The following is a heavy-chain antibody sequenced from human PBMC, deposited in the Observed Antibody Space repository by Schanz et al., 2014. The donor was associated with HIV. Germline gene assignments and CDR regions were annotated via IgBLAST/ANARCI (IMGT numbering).Heavy chain of an antibody. D-gene: IGHD6-13*01. J-gene: IGHJ4*02. CDR1: GFTFSSFA. V-gene: IGHV3-30-3*01. Sequence: VQLVESGGGLVQPGRSLRLSCAASGFTFSSFAMHWVRQAPGKGLEWVTLISYEGSKRYYADSVKGRFTVSRDNTKNTLYLQMNSLTPEDTAVYYCARDAEGSWKWGYFDYGGQGILVTVSS. CDR3: ARDAEGSWKWGYFDY. CDR2: ISYEGSKR.